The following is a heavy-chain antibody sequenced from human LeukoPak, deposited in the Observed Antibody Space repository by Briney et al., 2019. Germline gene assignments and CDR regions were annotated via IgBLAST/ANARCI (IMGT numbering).Heavy chain of an antibody. CDR2: IIPIFGTA. CDR1: GGTFSSYA. Sequence: SVKVSCKASGGTFSSYAISWVRQAPGQGLGRMGGIIPIFGTANYEQKFQGRVTITADESTSTAYMELSSLRSEDTAVYYCARAAITMIVPSWAFDIWGQGTMVTVSS. CDR3: ARAAITMIVPSWAFDI. J-gene: IGHJ3*02. V-gene: IGHV1-69*13. D-gene: IGHD3-22*01.